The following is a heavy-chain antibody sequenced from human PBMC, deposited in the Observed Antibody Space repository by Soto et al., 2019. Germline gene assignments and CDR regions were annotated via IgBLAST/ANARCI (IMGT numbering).Heavy chain of an antibody. D-gene: IGHD4-17*01. CDR1: GYNFIKYW. Sequence: GESLKISCKASGYNFIKYWIGWVRQMPGQGLEWMGIIYPGDSDTRYSPSFQGHVTISADKSTNTAYLQWSSLKASDTAMYYCARSEADYGRTTYFHYGLDVWGQGTTVTVSS. CDR3: ARSEADYGRTTYFHYGLDV. V-gene: IGHV5-51*01. J-gene: IGHJ6*02. CDR2: IYPGDSDT.